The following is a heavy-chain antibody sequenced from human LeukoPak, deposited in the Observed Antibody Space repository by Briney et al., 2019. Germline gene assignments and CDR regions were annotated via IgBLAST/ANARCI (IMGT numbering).Heavy chain of an antibody. J-gene: IGHJ4*02. CDR2: IYHSGST. CDR3: ARIPWLAYFDY. V-gene: IGHV4-30-2*01. D-gene: IGHD6-19*01. Sequence: SETLSLTCTVSGGSISSGGYYWSWIRQPPGKGLEWIGYIYHSGSTYYNPSLKSRVTISVDRSKNQFSLKLSSVTAADTAVYYCARIPWLAYFDYWGQGTLVTVSS. CDR1: GGSISSGGYY.